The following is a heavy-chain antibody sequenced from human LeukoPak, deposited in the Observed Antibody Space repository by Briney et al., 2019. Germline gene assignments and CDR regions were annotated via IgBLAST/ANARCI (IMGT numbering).Heavy chain of an antibody. J-gene: IGHJ4*02. V-gene: IGHV3-49*04. Sequence: GGSLRLSCAASGFTFSSYAMSWVRQAPGKGLEWVGFIRSKAYGGTTEYAASVKGRFTISRDDSKSIAYLQMNSLKTEDTAVYYCTRVYGGTILFDYWGQGTLVTVSS. CDR1: GFTFSSYA. CDR3: TRVYGGTILFDY. D-gene: IGHD1-14*01. CDR2: IRSKAYGGTT.